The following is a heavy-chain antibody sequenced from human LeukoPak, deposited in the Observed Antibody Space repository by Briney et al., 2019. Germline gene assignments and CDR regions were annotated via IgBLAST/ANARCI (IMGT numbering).Heavy chain of an antibody. V-gene: IGHV3-21*01. D-gene: IGHD5-18*01. CDR3: ARDLPGIAGYTYGRGIYF. CDR1: GFTFSSYS. Sequence: GGSLRLSCAASGFTFSSYSMNWVRQAPGKGLEWVSSISSSSYIYYADSVKGRFTISRDNAKNSLYLQMNSLRAEDTAVYYCARDLPGIAGYTYGRGIYFWGQGTLVTVSS. CDR2: ISSSSYI. J-gene: IGHJ4*02.